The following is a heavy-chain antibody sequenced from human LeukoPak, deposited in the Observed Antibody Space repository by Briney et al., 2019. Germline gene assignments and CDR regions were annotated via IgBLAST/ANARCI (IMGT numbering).Heavy chain of an antibody. Sequence: GGSLRLSCEASGFTFSMYAMSWVRQAPGKGLEWVSALSGRGDNTYYADSAKGRFTISRDNSKNTLYLQMNSLRAEDTALYYCAKDGSWGDYYFYFYIDVWGKGTTVTVSS. CDR2: LSGRGDNT. V-gene: IGHV3-23*01. D-gene: IGHD3-16*01. CDR1: GFTFSMYA. J-gene: IGHJ6*03. CDR3: AKDGSWGDYYFYFYIDV.